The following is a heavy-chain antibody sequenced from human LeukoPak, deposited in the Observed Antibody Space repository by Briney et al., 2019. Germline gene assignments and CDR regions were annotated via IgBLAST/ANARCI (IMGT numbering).Heavy chain of an antibody. Sequence: GRSLRLSCAASGFTFSSYVMHWVRQAPGKGLEWVAIISYDGSNEYYADSVKGRFTISRDNSKNTLYLQMNSLRAADTAVYYCARITIFGGGQGTMVTVSS. D-gene: IGHD3-3*01. CDR1: GFTFSSYV. V-gene: IGHV3-30*04. CDR2: ISYDGSNE. J-gene: IGHJ3*01. CDR3: ARITIFG.